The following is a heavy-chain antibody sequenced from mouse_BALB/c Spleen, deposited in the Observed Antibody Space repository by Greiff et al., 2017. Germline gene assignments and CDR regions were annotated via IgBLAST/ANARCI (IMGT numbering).Heavy chain of an antibody. CDR2: IDPANGNT. CDR1: GFNIKDTY. J-gene: IGHJ4*01. Sequence: VQLQQSGAELVKPGASVKLSCTASGFNIKDTYMHWVKQRPEQGLEWIGRIDPANGNTKYDPKFQGKATITADTSSNTAYLQLSSLTSEDTAVFDCARGTTATNFDYWGQGTSVTVAS. CDR3: ARGTTATNFDY. V-gene: IGHV14-3*02. D-gene: IGHD1-2*01.